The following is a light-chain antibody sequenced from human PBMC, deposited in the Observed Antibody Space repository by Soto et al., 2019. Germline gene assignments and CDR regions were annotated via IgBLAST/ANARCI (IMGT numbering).Light chain of an antibody. Sequence: DIPMTQSPSTLSASVGDRVTITCRASQSINSRLAWYQQRPGKAPELLIYDASTLQSGVPSRFSGSGSGTEFTLTISSLQPDDFATYSCQQYYTYSRTFGQGTKVEIK. J-gene: IGKJ1*01. CDR3: QQYYTYSRT. CDR2: DAS. CDR1: QSINSR. V-gene: IGKV1-5*01.